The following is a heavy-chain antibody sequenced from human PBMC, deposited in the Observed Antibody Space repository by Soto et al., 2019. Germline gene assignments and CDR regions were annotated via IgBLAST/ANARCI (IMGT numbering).Heavy chain of an antibody. Sequence: SQTLSLTCAISGDSVSSNSAAWNWIRQSPSRGLEWLGRTYYRSKWYNDYAVSVKSRITINPDTSKNQFSLQLNSVTPEDTAVYYCARVVWEAVAGTWAFDIWGQGTMVTVSS. D-gene: IGHD6-19*01. J-gene: IGHJ3*02. CDR2: TYYRSKWYN. CDR1: GDSVSSNSAA. CDR3: ARVVWEAVAGTWAFDI. V-gene: IGHV6-1*01.